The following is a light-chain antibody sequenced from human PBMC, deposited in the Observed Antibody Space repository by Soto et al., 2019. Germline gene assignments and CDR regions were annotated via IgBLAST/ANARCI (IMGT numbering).Light chain of an antibody. CDR1: QSVGTW. J-gene: IGKJ1*01. CDR2: GAS. CDR3: QHYHRNMWR. V-gene: IGKV1-5*01. Sequence: DIQMTQSPSTLSASVGGRVTITCRASQSVGTWVAWYQQKPGKAPKLLIFGASNLESGVPSRFSGSGSGTEFTLTIATLQPGDFATYFCQHYHRNMWRFGPGTKVDIK.